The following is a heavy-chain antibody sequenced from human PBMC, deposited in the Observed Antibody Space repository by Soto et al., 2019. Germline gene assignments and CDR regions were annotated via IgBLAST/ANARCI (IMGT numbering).Heavy chain of an antibody. D-gene: IGHD3-3*01. CDR3: ARCRGYYDFWSGYYTVTNDFDY. J-gene: IGHJ4*02. Sequence: AASLNVSCKGSGYTLTGYYMHWVRQAPGQGLEWMGWINPNSGGTNYAQKFQGRVTMTRDTSISTAYMELSRLRSDDTAVYYCARCRGYYDFWSGYYTVTNDFDYWGQGTLVTVSS. CDR2: INPNSGGT. CDR1: GYTLTGYY. V-gene: IGHV1-2*02.